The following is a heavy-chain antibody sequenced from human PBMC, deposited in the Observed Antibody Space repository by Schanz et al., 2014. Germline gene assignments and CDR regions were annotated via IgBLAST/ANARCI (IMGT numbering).Heavy chain of an antibody. J-gene: IGHJ4*02. CDR1: GFTFSTYA. D-gene: IGHD2-2*01. V-gene: IGHV3-23*04. CDR3: AKDSTHIDIVLVPAAIDY. Sequence: EVQLAESGGGLVQPGGSLRLSCTASGFTFSTYAMSWVRQAPGKGLEWVSAISGSGGSTYYADSVKGRFTISRDNSKNTLYLQMNSLRADDTAVYYCAKDSTHIDIVLVPAAIDYWGQGTLVTVSS. CDR2: ISGSGGST.